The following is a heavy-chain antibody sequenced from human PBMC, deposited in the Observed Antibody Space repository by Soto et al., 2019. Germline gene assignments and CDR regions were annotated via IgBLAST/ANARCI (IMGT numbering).Heavy chain of an antibody. CDR2: ISPYNRDT. Sequence: ASVKVSCKASGYTFTNYGIHWVRQAPGQRLEWMGWISPYNRDTNYAQNLQGRVTITTDTSTSTAYMELRSLRSDDTAVYYCARDRIAVAGTPTHWGQGTLVTV. D-gene: IGHD6-19*01. J-gene: IGHJ4*02. CDR1: GYTFTNYG. CDR3: ARDRIAVAGTPTH. V-gene: IGHV1-18*01.